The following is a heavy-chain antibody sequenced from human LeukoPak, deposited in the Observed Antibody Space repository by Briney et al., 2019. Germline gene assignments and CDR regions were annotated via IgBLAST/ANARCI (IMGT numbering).Heavy chain of an antibody. J-gene: IGHJ4*02. Sequence: SETLSLTCAVYGGSFTHYYWSWIRQLPGKGLEWIGYIYYSGSTYYNPSLKSRVTISVDTSKNQFSLKLSSVTAADTAVYYCASNDYGDYVLDYWGQGTLVTVSS. CDR2: IYYSGST. V-gene: IGHV4-59*06. D-gene: IGHD4-17*01. CDR1: GGSFTHYY. CDR3: ASNDYGDYVLDY.